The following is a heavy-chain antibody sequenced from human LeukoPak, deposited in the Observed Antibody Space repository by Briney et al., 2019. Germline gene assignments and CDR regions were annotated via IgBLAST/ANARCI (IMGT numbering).Heavy chain of an antibody. Sequence: ASVKVSCKASGYTFTGYYMHWVRQAPGQGLEWMGWIYPNSGGTNYAQKFQGRVTVTRDTSISTAYIELSRLRSDDTAVYYCAREAYDSGSFRTDYYYMDVWGKGTTVTISS. D-gene: IGHD3-10*01. CDR2: IYPNSGGT. J-gene: IGHJ6*03. CDR3: AREAYDSGSFRTDYYYMDV. CDR1: GYTFTGYY. V-gene: IGHV1-2*02.